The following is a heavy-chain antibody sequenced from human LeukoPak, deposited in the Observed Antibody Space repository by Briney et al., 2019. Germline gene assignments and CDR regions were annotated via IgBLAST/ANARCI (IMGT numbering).Heavy chain of an antibody. Sequence: GGSLRLSCAASGFTFNTYWMHWVRQAPGKGLVWVSRINGGGSGTTYADSVKGRFTISRDNAKNTLYLQMNSLGAEDTAVYYCVRGLAARSYSDYWGQGTLVSVSS. CDR2: INGGGSGT. CDR1: GFTFNTYW. D-gene: IGHD6-6*01. V-gene: IGHV3-74*01. CDR3: VRGLAARSYSDY. J-gene: IGHJ4*02.